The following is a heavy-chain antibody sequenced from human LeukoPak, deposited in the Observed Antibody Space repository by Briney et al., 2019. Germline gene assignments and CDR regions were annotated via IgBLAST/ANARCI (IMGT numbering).Heavy chain of an antibody. CDR3: ARVTPYYYDSSGYYVGYFDY. D-gene: IGHD3-22*01. CDR2: INWNSGSI. V-gene: IGHV3-9*01. J-gene: IGHJ4*02. CDR1: GFSFDDYS. Sequence: GGSLRLSCAASGFSFDDYSMHWVRQAPGKGLEWGSGINWNSGSIDYAESVKGRFTISRDNAKNSLYLQMNSLRAEDTALYYCARVTPYYYDSSGYYVGYFDYWGQGTLVTVSS.